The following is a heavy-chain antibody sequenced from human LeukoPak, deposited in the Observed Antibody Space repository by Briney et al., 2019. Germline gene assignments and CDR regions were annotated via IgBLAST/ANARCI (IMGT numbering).Heavy chain of an antibody. J-gene: IGHJ4*02. V-gene: IGHV4-39*02. Sequence: SETLSLTCTVSGGSISSSIYYWGWIRQPPGKGLEWIGSIYYSGSTYYNPSLKSRVTISVDTSKNQLSLKLSSVTAADTAVYYCAKDQFQVDAISESSSWYYWGQGTLVTVSS. CDR1: GGSISSSIYY. D-gene: IGHD6-13*01. CDR3: AKDQFQVDAISESSSWYY. CDR2: IYYSGST.